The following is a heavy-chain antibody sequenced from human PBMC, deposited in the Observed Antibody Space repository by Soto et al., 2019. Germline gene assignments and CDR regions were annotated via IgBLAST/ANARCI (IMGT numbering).Heavy chain of an antibody. CDR2: IYYSGST. CDR1: GGSISSSSYY. V-gene: IGHV4-39*01. Sequence: SETLSLTCTVSGGSISSSSYYWGWIRQPPGKGLEWIGSIYYSGSTYYNPSLKSRVTISVDTSKNQFSLKLSSVTAADTAVYYCASQRVLGYDILTGYPSALHYYYYYMDVWGKGTTVTVSS. J-gene: IGHJ6*03. D-gene: IGHD3-9*01. CDR3: ASQRVLGYDILTGYPSALHYYYYYMDV.